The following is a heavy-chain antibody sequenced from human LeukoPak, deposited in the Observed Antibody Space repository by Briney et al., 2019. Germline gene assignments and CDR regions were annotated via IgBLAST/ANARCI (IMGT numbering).Heavy chain of an antibody. CDR1: GFTVSSNY. CDR3: ARGYSSPDY. V-gene: IGHV3-66*01. D-gene: IGHD6-13*01. J-gene: IGHJ4*02. Sequence: GSLTLSCAASGFTVSSNYMSWVGQAPGKGLEWVSVIDNDGSTFYTGTVRGRFTVSRDNSKNTLYLQMNSLRAEDTAVYYCARGYSSPDYWGQGTLVSVTS. CDR2: IDNDGST.